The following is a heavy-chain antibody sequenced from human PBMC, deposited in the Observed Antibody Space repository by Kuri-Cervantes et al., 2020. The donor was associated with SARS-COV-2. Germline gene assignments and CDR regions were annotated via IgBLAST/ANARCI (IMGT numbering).Heavy chain of an antibody. CDR2: ISYDGNTT. V-gene: IGHV3-30-3*01. CDR3: ARDRVGVHDC. D-gene: IGHD2-21*01. Sequence: GESLKISCAASGFTPSSYAIHWVRQAPGKGLEWVAFISYDGNTTYYADSVKGRFTISRDNSRNSLFLQMNSLRTEDTAIYYCARDRVGVHDCWGQGTLVTVSS. CDR1: GFTPSSYA. J-gene: IGHJ4*02.